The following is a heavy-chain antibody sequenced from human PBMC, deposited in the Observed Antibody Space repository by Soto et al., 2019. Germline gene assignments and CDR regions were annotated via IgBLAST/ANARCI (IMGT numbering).Heavy chain of an antibody. CDR1: GFTFSSYW. CDR3: ARAPPYCSSTSCYPFDY. D-gene: IGHD2-2*01. J-gene: IGHJ4*02. CDR2: INSDGSST. V-gene: IGHV3-74*01. Sequence: GGSLRLSCAASGFTFSSYWMHWVRQAPGKGLVWVSRINSDGSSTSYADSVKGRFTISRDNAKNTLYLQMNSLRAEDTAVYYCARAPPYCSSTSCYPFDYWGQGTLVNVS.